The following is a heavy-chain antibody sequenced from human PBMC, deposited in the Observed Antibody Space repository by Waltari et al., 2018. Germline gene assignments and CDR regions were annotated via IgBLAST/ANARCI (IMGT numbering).Heavy chain of an antibody. V-gene: IGHV4-39*07. D-gene: IGHD6-19*01. Sequence: QLQLQESGPGLVKPSETLSLTCTVSGGSISSSSYYWGWIRQPPGKGLEWIGSIYYSGSTYYNPSLKSRVTISVDTSKNQFSLKLSSVTAADTAVYYCASNKLKSSGWSFDYWGQGTLVTVSS. CDR1: GGSISSSSYY. CDR3: ASNKLKSSGWSFDY. CDR2: IYYSGST. J-gene: IGHJ4*02.